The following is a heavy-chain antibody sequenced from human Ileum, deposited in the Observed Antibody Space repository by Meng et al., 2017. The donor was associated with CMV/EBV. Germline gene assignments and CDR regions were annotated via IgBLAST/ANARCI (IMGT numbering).Heavy chain of an antibody. CDR2: ISYSGST. J-gene: IGHJ2*01. D-gene: IGHD3-10*01. CDR3: ARAVAGWYFDL. V-gene: IGHV4-30-4*08. Sequence: QVKLPESGPGLVNPSQTLSLTCTGSGGSISSGDYWWSWIRQPPGMGLEWIGYISYSGSTYYNPSLRSRVTVSVDTSNNQFSLDLRSGTAADTAVYYCARAVAGWYFDLWGRGTLVTVSS. CDR1: GGSISSGDYW.